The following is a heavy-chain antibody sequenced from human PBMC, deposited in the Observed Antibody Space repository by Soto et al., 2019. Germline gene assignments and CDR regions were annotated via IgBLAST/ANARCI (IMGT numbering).Heavy chain of an antibody. CDR3: ARVGGYDFWSGYYNPETDYYFDY. Sequence: GGSLRLSCAASGFTFSSYWMSWVRQAPGKGLEWVANIKQDGSEKYYVDSVKGRFTISRDNAKNSLYLQMNSLRAEDTAVYYCARVGGYDFWSGYYNPETDYYFDYWGQGTLVTVSS. V-gene: IGHV3-7*01. CDR1: GFTFSSYW. CDR2: IKQDGSEK. D-gene: IGHD3-3*01. J-gene: IGHJ4*02.